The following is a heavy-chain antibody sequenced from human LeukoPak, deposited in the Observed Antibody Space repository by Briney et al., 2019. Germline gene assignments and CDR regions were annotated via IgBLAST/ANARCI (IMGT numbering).Heavy chain of an antibody. J-gene: IGHJ5*02. Sequence: PGGSLRLSCAASGFTVSSNYMSWVRQAPGKGLEWVSLIYSGGSTYCADSVKGRFTISRDNSKNMLYLQMNSLRAEDTAVYYCARENSPRYYYGSGSYYNGDLGWFDPWGQGTLVTVSS. CDR2: IYSGGST. V-gene: IGHV3-66*01. CDR1: GFTVSSNY. D-gene: IGHD3-10*01. CDR3: ARENSPRYYYGSGSYYNGDLGWFDP.